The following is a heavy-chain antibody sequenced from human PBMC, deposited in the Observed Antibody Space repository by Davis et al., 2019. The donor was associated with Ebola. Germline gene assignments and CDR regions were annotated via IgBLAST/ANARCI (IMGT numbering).Heavy chain of an antibody. CDR1: GGSFSGYY. Sequence: MPSETLSLTCAVYGGSFSGYYWSWIRQPPGKGLEWIGEINHSGSTNYNPSLKSRVTISVDTSKNQFSLQLNSVTPEDTAVYYCARGFTKKILWFGETDYGMDVWGQGTTVTVSS. D-gene: IGHD3-10*01. J-gene: IGHJ6*02. CDR3: ARGFTKKILWFGETDYGMDV. CDR2: INHSGST. V-gene: IGHV4-34*01.